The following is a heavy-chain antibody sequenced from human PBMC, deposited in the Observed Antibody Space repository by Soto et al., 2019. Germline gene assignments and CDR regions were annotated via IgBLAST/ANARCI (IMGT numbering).Heavy chain of an antibody. CDR1: GFTFSSYA. Sequence: EVQLLESGGGLVQPGGSLRLSCAASGFTFSSYAMSWVRQAPGKGLEWVSAISGSGGSTYYADSVKGRFTISRDNSKNTLYLQMNCLRAEDTAVYYCAKGQHREPHHGMDVWGQGTTVTVSS. J-gene: IGHJ6*02. V-gene: IGHV3-23*01. CDR3: AKGQHREPHHGMDV. CDR2: ISGSGGST. D-gene: IGHD1-1*01.